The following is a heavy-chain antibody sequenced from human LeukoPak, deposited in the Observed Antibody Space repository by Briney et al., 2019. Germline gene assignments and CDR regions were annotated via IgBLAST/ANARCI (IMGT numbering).Heavy chain of an antibody. CDR1: GFTFSNHG. CDR2: ISYDGSNK. Sequence: PGGSLRLSCAASGFTFSNHGMHWVRQAPCKGLEWVAVISYDGSNKYYADAVKGRFTISRDNSKNTLDLQMNSLRVEDTAVYYCAKDLRAVGMVRGVGYYYYGMDVWGKGTTVTVSP. V-gene: IGHV3-30*18. J-gene: IGHJ6*04. CDR3: AKDLRAVGMVRGVGYYYYGMDV. D-gene: IGHD3-10*01.